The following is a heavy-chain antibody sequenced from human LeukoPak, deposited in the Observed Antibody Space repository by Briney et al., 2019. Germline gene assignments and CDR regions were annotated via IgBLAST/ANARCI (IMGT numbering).Heavy chain of an antibody. D-gene: IGHD6-19*01. V-gene: IGHV4-59*01. J-gene: IGHJ3*02. Sequence: SETLSLTCTVSGGSISSYYWSWIRQPPGKGLEWIGYIYYSGSTNYNPSLKSRVTISVDTSKNQFSLKLSSVTAADTAVYYCARDLNRYSSDWVSIWGQGTRVTVSS. CDR3: ARDLNRYSSDWVSI. CDR2: IYYSGST. CDR1: GGSISSYY.